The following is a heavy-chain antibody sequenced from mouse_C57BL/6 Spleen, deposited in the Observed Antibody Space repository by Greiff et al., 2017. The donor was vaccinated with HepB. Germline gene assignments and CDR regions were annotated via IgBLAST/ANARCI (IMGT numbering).Heavy chain of an antibody. J-gene: IGHJ2*01. CDR1: GYTFTSYG. Sequence: QVQLQQSGAELARPGASVKLSCKASGYTFTSYGISWVKQRTGQGLEWIGEIYPRSGNTYYNEKFKGKATLTADKSSSTAYMELCSLTSEDSAVYFCARSGIYYGNHGYFDYWGQGTTLTVSS. D-gene: IGHD2-1*01. CDR2: IYPRSGNT. CDR3: ARSGIYYGNHGYFDY. V-gene: IGHV1-81*01.